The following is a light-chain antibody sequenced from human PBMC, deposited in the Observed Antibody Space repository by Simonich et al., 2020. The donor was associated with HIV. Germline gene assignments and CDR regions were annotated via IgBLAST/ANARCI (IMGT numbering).Light chain of an antibody. CDR2: NAS. CDR1: QSISSW. CDR3: QQFNSFPLT. Sequence: DIQMTQSPSTLSASVGDRVSITCRASQSISSWLAWYQQKPGKAPKLLIYNASSLQSGVPSTFSGSGSGTEFTLTISSLQPDDFATYYCQQFNSFPLTFGQGTRLDIK. J-gene: IGKJ5*01. V-gene: IGKV1-5*03.